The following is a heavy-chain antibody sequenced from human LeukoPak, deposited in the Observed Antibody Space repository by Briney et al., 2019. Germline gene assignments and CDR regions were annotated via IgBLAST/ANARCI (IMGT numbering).Heavy chain of an antibody. J-gene: IGHJ6*03. CDR2: FDPEDGET. V-gene: IGHV1-24*01. D-gene: IGHD3-3*01. CDR3: ATDVRYYDFLSFMDV. CDR1: GYTLTELS. Sequence: ASVKVSCKVSGYTLTELSMHWVRQAPGKGLEWMGGFDPEDGETVYAQKFQGRVTMTEDTSTDTAYMELSSLRSEDTAVYYCATDVRYYDFLSFMDVWGKGTTVTVSS.